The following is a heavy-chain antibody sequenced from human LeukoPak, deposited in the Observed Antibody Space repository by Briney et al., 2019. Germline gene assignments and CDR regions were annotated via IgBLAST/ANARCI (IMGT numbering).Heavy chain of an antibody. V-gene: IGHV3-23*01. CDR2: ISGSGGST. CDR3: ARALLYYDFWSGYPLDAFDI. J-gene: IGHJ3*02. CDR1: GFTFSSYA. D-gene: IGHD3-3*01. Sequence: GGSLRLSCAASGFTFSSYAMSWVRQAPGKGLEWVSAISGSGGSTYYADSVKGRFTLSRDNSKNTLYLQMNSLRAEDTAVYYCARALLYYDFWSGYPLDAFDIWGQGTMVTVSS.